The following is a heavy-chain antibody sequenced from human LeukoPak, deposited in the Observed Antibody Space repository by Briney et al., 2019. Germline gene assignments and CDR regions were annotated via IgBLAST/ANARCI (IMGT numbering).Heavy chain of an antibody. CDR3: AGGTMVRGVFDY. J-gene: IGHJ4*02. Sequence: ASVKVSCKASGYTFTSYGISWVRQAPGQGLEWMGWISAYNGNTNYAQKLQGRVTMTTDTSTSTAYMELSSLRSEDTAVYYCAGGTMVRGVFDYWGQGTLVTVSS. V-gene: IGHV1-18*01. D-gene: IGHD3-10*01. CDR1: GYTFTSYG. CDR2: ISAYNGNT.